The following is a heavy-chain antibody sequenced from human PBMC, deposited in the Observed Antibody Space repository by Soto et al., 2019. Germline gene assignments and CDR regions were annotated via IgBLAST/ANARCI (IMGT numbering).Heavy chain of an antibody. Sequence: NVSCKASGGTFSSYAISWVRQAPGQGLEWMGGIIPIFGTANYAQKFQGRVTITADESTSTAYMELSSLRSEDTAVYYCARGGRFLEWDSSFYNWFEPWGKGTPVTVSS. CDR2: IIPIFGTA. V-gene: IGHV1-69*01. J-gene: IGHJ5*02. CDR3: ARGGRFLEWDSSFYNWFEP. D-gene: IGHD3-3*01. CDR1: GGTFSSYA.